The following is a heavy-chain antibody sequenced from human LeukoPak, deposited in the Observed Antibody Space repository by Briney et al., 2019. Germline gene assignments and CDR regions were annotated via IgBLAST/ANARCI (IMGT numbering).Heavy chain of an antibody. Sequence: ASVKVSCKASGYTFTSYYMHWVRQAPGQGLEWMGIINPSGGSTSYAQKFQGRVTMTRDMSTSTVYMELSSLRSEDTAVYYCARAHSMTTVPSDAFDIWGQGTMVTVSS. D-gene: IGHD4-17*01. CDR2: INPSGGST. CDR1: GYTFTSYY. J-gene: IGHJ3*02. V-gene: IGHV1-46*01. CDR3: ARAHSMTTVPSDAFDI.